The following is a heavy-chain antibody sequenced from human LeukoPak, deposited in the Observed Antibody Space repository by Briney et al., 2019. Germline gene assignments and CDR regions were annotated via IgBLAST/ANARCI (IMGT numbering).Heavy chain of an antibody. D-gene: IGHD6-13*01. J-gene: IGHJ5*02. V-gene: IGHV3-23*01. CDR2: ISGSGGSA. CDR1: GFTFSTYA. CDR3: AKAGSISWYDH. Sequence: PGGSLRLSCAASGFTFSTYAMNWVRKAPGKGLDWVSAISGSGGSAYYAGSVKGQFTISRDNSKNTLYLQMNSLRVEDTATYYCAKAGSISWYDHWGQGTLVTVS.